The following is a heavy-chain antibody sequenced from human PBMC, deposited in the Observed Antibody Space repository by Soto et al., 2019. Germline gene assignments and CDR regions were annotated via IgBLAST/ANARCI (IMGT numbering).Heavy chain of an antibody. V-gene: IGHV5-51*01. CDR2: IYPGDSDT. J-gene: IGHJ4*02. CDR1: GYIFNSYW. CDR3: ARHRYYYDSSGPSVDY. Sequence: PGESLKISCKGSGYIFNSYWIGWVRQMPGKGLEWMGIIYPGDSDTRYSPSFQGQVTISADKSISTAYLQWSSLKASDTAMYYCARHRYYYDSSGPSVDYWGQGTLVTVYS. D-gene: IGHD3-22*01.